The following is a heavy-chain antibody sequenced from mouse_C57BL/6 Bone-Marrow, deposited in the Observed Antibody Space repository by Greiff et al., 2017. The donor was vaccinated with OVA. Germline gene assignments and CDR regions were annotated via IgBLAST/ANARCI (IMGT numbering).Heavy chain of an antibody. CDR2: IRSKSNNYAT. J-gene: IGHJ3*01. CDR3: VRPGFYDLFAY. V-gene: IGHV10-1*01. Sequence: DVKLVESGGGLVQPKGSLKLSCAASGFSFNTYAMNWVRQAPGKGLEWVARIRSKSNNYATYYADSVKDRFTISRDDSESMLYLQMNNLKTEDTAMYYCVRPGFYDLFAYWGQGTLVTVSA. CDR1: GFSFNTYA. D-gene: IGHD2-3*01.